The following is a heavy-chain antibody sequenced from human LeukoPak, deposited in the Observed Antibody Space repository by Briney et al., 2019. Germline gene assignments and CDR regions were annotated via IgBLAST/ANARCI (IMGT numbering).Heavy chain of an antibody. Sequence: SQTLSLNCTVSGGSISSGDYYWSWIRQPPGKGLEWIGYIYYSGSTYYNPSLKSRVTISVDTSKNQFSLKLSSVTAADTAVYYCARERDCSSTSCYAWEDYWGQGTLVTVSS. J-gene: IGHJ4*02. CDR3: ARERDCSSTSCYAWEDY. CDR1: GGSISSGDYY. D-gene: IGHD2-2*01. CDR2: IYYSGST. V-gene: IGHV4-30-4*08.